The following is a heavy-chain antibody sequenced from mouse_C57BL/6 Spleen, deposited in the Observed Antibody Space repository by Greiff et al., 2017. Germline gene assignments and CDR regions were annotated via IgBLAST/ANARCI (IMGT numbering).Heavy chain of an antibody. CDR2: ISYDGSN. Sequence: VQLKESGPGLVKPSQSLSLTCSVTCYSITSVSYWNWLRQFPGNKLEWIGYISYDGSNNHNPSLKNRCSITRDTSKNQFFLKLNSVTTEDTATYYCARGDDGYYEECCYFDYGGQGTTLTVSS. CDR3: ARGDDGYYEECCYFDY. V-gene: IGHV3-6*01. J-gene: IGHJ2*01. D-gene: IGHD2-3*01. CDR1: CYSITSVSY.